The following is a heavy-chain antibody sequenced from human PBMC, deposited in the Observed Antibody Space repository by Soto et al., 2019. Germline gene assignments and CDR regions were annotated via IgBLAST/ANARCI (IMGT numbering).Heavy chain of an antibody. J-gene: IGHJ6*02. CDR2: IYYSGST. Sequence: SETLSLTCTVSGGSISSSSYYWGWIRQPPGKGLEWIGSIYYSGSTYYNPSLKSRVTISVDTSKNQFSLKLSSVTAADTAVYYCARHVGAGLGSSWYFGSHVWGQGTTVTVSS. V-gene: IGHV4-39*01. D-gene: IGHD6-13*01. CDR1: GGSISSSSYY. CDR3: ARHVGAGLGSSWYFGSHV.